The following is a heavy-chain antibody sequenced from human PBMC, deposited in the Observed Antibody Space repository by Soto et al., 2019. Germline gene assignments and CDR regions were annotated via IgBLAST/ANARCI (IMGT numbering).Heavy chain of an antibody. Sequence: QITLKESGPTLVKPTQTLSLTCTFSGFSLSTSGVGVGWIRQPPGKALEWLALIYWDDDKRYMKSRLTITKDTSKNQVVLTMTNMEPVDTATYYCAYMGAAAVGAFDIWGQGTMVTVSS. CDR1: GFSLSTSGVG. V-gene: IGHV2-5*02. CDR3: AYMGAAAVGAFDI. J-gene: IGHJ3*02. D-gene: IGHD6-13*01. CDR2: IYWDDDK.